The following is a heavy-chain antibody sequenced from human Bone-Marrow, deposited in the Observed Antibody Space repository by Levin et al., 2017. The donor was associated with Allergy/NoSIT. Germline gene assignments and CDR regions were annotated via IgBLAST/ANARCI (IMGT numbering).Heavy chain of an antibody. V-gene: IGHV3-30*18. D-gene: IGHD6-13*01. J-gene: IGHJ4*02. Sequence: GESLKISCAASGFTFSSYGMHWVRQAPGKGLEWVAVISYDGSNKYYADSVKGRFTISRDNSKNTLYLQMNSLRAEDTAVYYCAKDLMKAAAPDYWGQGTLVTVSS. CDR1: GFTFSSYG. CDR2: ISYDGSNK. CDR3: AKDLMKAAAPDY.